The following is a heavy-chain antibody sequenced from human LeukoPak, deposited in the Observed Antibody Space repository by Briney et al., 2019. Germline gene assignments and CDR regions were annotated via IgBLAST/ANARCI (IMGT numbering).Heavy chain of an antibody. Sequence: SETLSLTCAVSGGSISSAGYSWTWIRQPPGKGLEYIGYIYYSGSTYYNPSLKSRVTISLDTSKNQFSLKLSSVTAADTAVYYCARLWDRGPHDAFDIWGQGTMVTVSS. CDR1: GGSISSAGYS. D-gene: IGHD3-16*01. CDR3: ARLWDRGPHDAFDI. CDR2: IYYSGST. V-gene: IGHV4-30-4*07. J-gene: IGHJ3*02.